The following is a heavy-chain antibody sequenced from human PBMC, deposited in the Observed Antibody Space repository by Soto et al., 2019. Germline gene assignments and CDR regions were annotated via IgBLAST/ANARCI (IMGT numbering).Heavy chain of an antibody. V-gene: IGHV1-3*01. CDR2: INAGNGNT. D-gene: IGHD3-3*01. Sequence: ASVKVSCKASGYTFTSYAMHWVRQAPGQRLEWMGWINAGNGNTKYSQKFQGRVTITRDTSASTAYMELSSLRSEDTAVYYCARVGDFWSGYDYYYYYGMDVRGQGTTVTVSS. J-gene: IGHJ6*02. CDR1: GYTFTSYA. CDR3: ARVGDFWSGYDYYYYYGMDV.